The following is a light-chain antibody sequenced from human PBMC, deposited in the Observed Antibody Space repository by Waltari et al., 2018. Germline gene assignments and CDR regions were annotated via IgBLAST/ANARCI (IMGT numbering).Light chain of an antibody. Sequence: DVVMTQSPLSLPVTLGQPASIPSRSRQSPVASDGNTYFNWFQQRPGQSPRRLFYRVSKRDSGVPDRFSGSGSGTDFTLRITRVEAEDVGVYYCMQGSHWPWTFGQGTKVEIK. CDR2: RVS. CDR3: MQGSHWPWT. V-gene: IGKV2-30*01. CDR1: QSPVASDGNTY. J-gene: IGKJ1*01.